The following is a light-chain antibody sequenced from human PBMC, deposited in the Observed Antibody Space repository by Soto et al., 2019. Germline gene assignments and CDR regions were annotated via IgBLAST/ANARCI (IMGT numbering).Light chain of an antibody. Sequence: IVLTQSPGTLSLSPGERATRSCRASQSVSSNYLAWYQQKPGQAPRLVISDTSDRATGIPDRFSGSGSGTDFTLTISSLQSEDFAVYYCQQYNNWPWTFGQGTKVDIK. CDR1: QSVSSNY. CDR2: DTS. J-gene: IGKJ1*01. V-gene: IGKV3D-20*02. CDR3: QQYNNWPWT.